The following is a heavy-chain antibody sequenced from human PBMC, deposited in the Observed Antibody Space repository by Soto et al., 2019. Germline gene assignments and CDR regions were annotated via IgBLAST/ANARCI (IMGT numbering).Heavy chain of an antibody. D-gene: IGHD3-10*01. CDR2: IFYSGGT. CDR1: GGSIRPYY. CDR3: ARITGSGPNAFDI. J-gene: IGHJ3*02. Sequence: QVQLQESGPGLVKPSETLSLTCTVSGGSIRPYYWISIRHPPGKALEWIGYIFYSGGTNYIPSLESRVTISIDMSKNQFSLKLGSVTTSDTAVYYCARITGSGPNAFDIWGQGTMVTVSS. V-gene: IGHV4-59*01.